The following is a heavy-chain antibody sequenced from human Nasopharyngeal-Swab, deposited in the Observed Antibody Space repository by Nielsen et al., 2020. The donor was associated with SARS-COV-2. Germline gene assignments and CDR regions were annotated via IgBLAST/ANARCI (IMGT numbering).Heavy chain of an antibody. J-gene: IGHJ6*02. CDR1: GYTFTSYG. D-gene: IGHD3-22*01. CDR3: ARTFTDANYYDSSGTGGMDV. CDR2: ISAYNGNT. V-gene: IGHV1-18*01. Sequence: ASVKVSCKASGYTFTSYGISWVRQAPGQGLEWMGWISAYNGNTNYAQKLQGRVTMTTDTSTSTAYMELRSLRSDDTAVYYCARTFTDANYYDSSGTGGMDVWGQGTTVTVSS.